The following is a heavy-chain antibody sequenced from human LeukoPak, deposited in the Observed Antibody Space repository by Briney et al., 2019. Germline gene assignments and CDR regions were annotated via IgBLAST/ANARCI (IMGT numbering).Heavy chain of an antibody. V-gene: IGHV4-31*03. CDR1: GGSISSGGYY. J-gene: IGHJ5*02. CDR2: IYYSGST. CDR3: ARSPVVNVWFDP. D-gene: IGHD4-23*01. Sequence: PSETLSLTCTVSGGSISSGGYYWSWIRQHPGKGLEWIGYIYYSGSTYYNPSLKSRVTISVDTSKNQFSLKLSSVTAADTAVYYCARSPVVNVWFDPWGQGTLVTVSS.